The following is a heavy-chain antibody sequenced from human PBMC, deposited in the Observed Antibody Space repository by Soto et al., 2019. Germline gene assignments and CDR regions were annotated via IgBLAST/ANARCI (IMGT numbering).Heavy chain of an antibody. CDR1: GFTFSGSG. Sequence: QVQLVESGGGVVPPGRSLRLSCAASGFTFSGSGMNWVRQAPGKGLEWVAVITYDGNIKYYTDSVKGRFTISRDNAQNTLYLQMNSLRAEDTAGYYCAKAPHHSDYAMDVWGQGTTVIVS. J-gene: IGHJ6*02. CDR2: ITYDGNIK. V-gene: IGHV3-30*18. CDR3: AKAPHHSDYAMDV. D-gene: IGHD4-4*01.